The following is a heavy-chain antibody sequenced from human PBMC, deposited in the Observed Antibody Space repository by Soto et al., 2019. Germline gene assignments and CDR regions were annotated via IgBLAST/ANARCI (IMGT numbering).Heavy chain of an antibody. V-gene: IGHV3-33*01. D-gene: IGHD3-22*01. J-gene: IGHJ5*02. CDR2: IRYDGSNK. CDR1: GFSCSSKH. CDR3: PRDQHYYDSSGNNWFDP. Sequence: AACGFSCSSKHGLWVPQAPGKGLEWVAVIRYDGSNKYYADTVKGRFTISRDNSKNTLYLQLSRLRAEDTAVYYCPRDQHYYDSSGNNWFDPWGQGTLVTVSS.